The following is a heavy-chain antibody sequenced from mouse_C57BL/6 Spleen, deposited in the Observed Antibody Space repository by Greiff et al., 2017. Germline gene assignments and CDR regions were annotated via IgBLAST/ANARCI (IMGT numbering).Heavy chain of an antibody. CDR2: IYPRSGNT. Sequence: QVQLQQSGAELARPGASVKLSCRASGYTFTSYGISWVKQRTGQGLEWIGEIYPRSGNTYYNEKFKGKATLTADKSSGTAYMELRSLTSEDSAVYFCARAYYSNRNVYCDYWGQGTTLTVSS. CDR3: ARAYYSNRNVYCDY. V-gene: IGHV1-81*01. CDR1: GYTFTSYG. J-gene: IGHJ2*01. D-gene: IGHD2-5*01.